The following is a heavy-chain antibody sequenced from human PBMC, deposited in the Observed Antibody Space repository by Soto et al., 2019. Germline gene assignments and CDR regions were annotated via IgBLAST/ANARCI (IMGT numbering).Heavy chain of an antibody. J-gene: IGHJ4*02. V-gene: IGHV3-23*01. D-gene: IGHD3-16*01. CDR2: IKSDGSST. CDR1: GFSFDNYG. CDR3: AKLGLMTFSHKHYFNH. Sequence: EVQLLESGGDLVQPGGSPRLSCVGSGFSFDNYGMSWVRQAPGKGLEWVSAIKSDGSSTDYAASVKDRFTISRDNSKNTLYLQLTSLRAEDTAVYYCAKLGLMTFSHKHYFNHWGRGTLVTVSS.